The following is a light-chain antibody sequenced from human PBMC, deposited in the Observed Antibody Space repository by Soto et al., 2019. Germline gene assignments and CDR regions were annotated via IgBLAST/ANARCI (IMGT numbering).Light chain of an antibody. CDR3: QSYASRVRVV. CDR2: GNS. CDR1: SSNIGAGYN. V-gene: IGLV1-40*01. Sequence: QSVLTQPPSVSGAPGQRVTISCTGSSSNIGAGYNVHWYQQLPGTAPKLLIYGNSNRPSGVPDRFSGSKSGTSASLAITGLQAEDEADYYCQSYASRVRVVFGGGTKLTVL. J-gene: IGLJ2*01.